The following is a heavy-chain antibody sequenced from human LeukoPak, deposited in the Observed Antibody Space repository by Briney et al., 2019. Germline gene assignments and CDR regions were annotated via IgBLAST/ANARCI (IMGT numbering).Heavy chain of an antibody. CDR2: IYYSGGT. V-gene: IGHV4-59*01. Sequence: PSETLSLTCTVSGDSISGNYWTWIRQPPGKGLEWLGYIYYSGGTDYNPSLKSRVTISVDTSKNQFSLKLSSLTAADTAVYYCARSLTGNFDYWGQGTLVTVSS. CDR1: GDSISGNY. D-gene: IGHD3-9*01. J-gene: IGHJ4*02. CDR3: ARSLTGNFDY.